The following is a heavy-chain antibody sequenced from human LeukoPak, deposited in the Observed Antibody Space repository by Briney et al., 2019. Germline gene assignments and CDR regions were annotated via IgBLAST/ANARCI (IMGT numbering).Heavy chain of an antibody. CDR3: ARSPLYCSATSCYTIDS. CDR1: GYTFTGYY. D-gene: IGHD2-2*02. J-gene: IGHJ4*02. Sequence: ASVKVSCKASGYTFTGYYMHWVRQAPGQGLEWMGWINPNSGGTNYAQKFQGRVTVTRATSIRTVYMELTSLRSDDTALYYCARSPLYCSATSCYTIDSWGPGTLVTVSS. CDR2: INPNSGGT. V-gene: IGHV1-2*02.